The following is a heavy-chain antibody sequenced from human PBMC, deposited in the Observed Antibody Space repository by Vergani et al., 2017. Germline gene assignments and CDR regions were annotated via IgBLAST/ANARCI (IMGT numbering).Heavy chain of an antibody. CDR1: GFTFNHYA. J-gene: IGHJ6*02. CDR3: AKADPRNRGYDYLYYYHAMCV. V-gene: IGHV3-23*01. Sequence: EVQLLESGGDLVQPGGSLRLSCAASGFTFNHYAMNWVRQAPGKGLEWVSGIGGSGGSTYYAGSVKGRFTISRDSSKNTLYLQMNSLSAGDTAVYYCAKADPRNRGYDYLYYYHAMCVWGQETTVTVSS. CDR2: IGGSGGST. D-gene: IGHD5-12*01.